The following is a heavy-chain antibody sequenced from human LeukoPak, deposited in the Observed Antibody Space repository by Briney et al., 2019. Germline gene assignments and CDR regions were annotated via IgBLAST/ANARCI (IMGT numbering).Heavy chain of an antibody. CDR1: GVIFTSYG. Sequence: GGSLRVSCAPPGVIFTSYGMHSIRQAPRKGLECVSLISHAVINEYYAASVKARFPIYRDNSNNEFYLQMDSLRPEDTAVYYCARGGAPAVYFDYWGQGALVTVSS. J-gene: IGHJ4*02. D-gene: IGHD1-26*01. CDR3: ARGGAPAVYFDY. V-gene: IGHV3-30*03. CDR2: ISHAVINE.